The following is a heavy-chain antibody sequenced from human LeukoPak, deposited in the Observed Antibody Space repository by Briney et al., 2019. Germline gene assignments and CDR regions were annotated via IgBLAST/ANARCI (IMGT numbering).Heavy chain of an antibody. CDR1: GFTVSSNY. V-gene: IGHV3-53*01. Sequence: GGSLRLSCAASGFTVSSNYMSWVRQAPGKGLEWVSVIYSGGSTYYADSVKGRFTISRDNAKNSLYLQMNSLRAEDTAVYYCASPWNYGSGSYAYWGQGTLVTVSS. CDR3: ASPWNYGSGSYAY. J-gene: IGHJ4*02. CDR2: IYSGGST. D-gene: IGHD3-10*01.